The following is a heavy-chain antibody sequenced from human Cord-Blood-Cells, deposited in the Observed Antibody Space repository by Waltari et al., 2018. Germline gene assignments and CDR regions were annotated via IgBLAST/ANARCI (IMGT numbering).Heavy chain of an antibody. Sequence: QLQLQESGPGLVKPSETLSLTCTVSGGSISSSSYYWGWIRQPPGKGLEWIVSIYYSVSTYSNPTLKSLVSISVDTYKNQFSLKLSSVTAAETAVYYCARVDSSGYYYFAFDIWGQGTMVTVSS. CDR2: IYYSVST. J-gene: IGHJ3*02. CDR1: GGSISSSSYY. CDR3: ARVDSSGYYYFAFDI. D-gene: IGHD3-22*01. V-gene: IGHV4-39*01.